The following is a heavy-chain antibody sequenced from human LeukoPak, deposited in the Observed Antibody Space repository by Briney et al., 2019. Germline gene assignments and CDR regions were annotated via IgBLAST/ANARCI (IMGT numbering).Heavy chain of an antibody. CDR3: ARGSLDY. V-gene: IGHV3-48*02. CDR2: ISSTTRSI. Sequence: GGSLRLSGAASGFTFSSYNRNWVRQAPGKGLQWVSYISSTTRSIYYADSVKGRFTISRDNAKNSLYLQMNSLRDEDTAVYYCARGSLDYWGQGTLVPVSS. J-gene: IGHJ4*02. CDR1: GFTFSSYN. D-gene: IGHD1-26*01.